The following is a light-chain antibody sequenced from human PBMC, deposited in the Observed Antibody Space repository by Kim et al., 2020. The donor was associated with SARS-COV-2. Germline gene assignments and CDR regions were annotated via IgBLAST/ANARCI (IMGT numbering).Light chain of an antibody. CDR1: KLGDKY. V-gene: IGLV3-1*01. J-gene: IGLJ1*01. CDR3: QAWDSSTVV. Sequence: VSPGHTASITCSGDKLGDKYACWYQQKPGQSPVLVIYQDTKRPSGIPGRFSGSNSGNTATLTISGTQAMDEADYYCQAWDSSTVVFGTGTKVTVL. CDR2: QDT.